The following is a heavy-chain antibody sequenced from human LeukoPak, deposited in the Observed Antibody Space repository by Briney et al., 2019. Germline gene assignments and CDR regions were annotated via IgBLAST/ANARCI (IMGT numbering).Heavy chain of an antibody. Sequence: PGRSLRLSCAASGFTFSSYAMHWVRQAPGKGLEWVAVISYDGSNKYYADSVKGRFTISRDNSKNTLYLQMNSLRAEDTAVYYCARGPRIVATTDDAFDIWGQGTMVTVSS. CDR2: ISYDGSNK. CDR3: ARGPRIVATTDDAFDI. J-gene: IGHJ3*02. V-gene: IGHV3-30*04. CDR1: GFTFSSYA. D-gene: IGHD5-12*01.